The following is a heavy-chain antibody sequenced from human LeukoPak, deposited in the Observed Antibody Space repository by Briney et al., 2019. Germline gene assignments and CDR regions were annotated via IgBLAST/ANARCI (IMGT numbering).Heavy chain of an antibody. CDR2: ISYDGSNK. J-gene: IGHJ3*02. Sequence: PGGSLRLSCAASGFTFSSYWMSWVRQAPGKGLEWVAVISYDGSNKYYADSVKGRFTISRDNSKNTLYLQMNSLRAEDTAVYYCAKPYHVRPRPPPTRKKDAFDIWGQGTMVTVSS. CDR1: GFTFSSYW. V-gene: IGHV3-30*18. CDR3: AKPYHVRPRPPPTRKKDAFDI. D-gene: IGHD1-14*01.